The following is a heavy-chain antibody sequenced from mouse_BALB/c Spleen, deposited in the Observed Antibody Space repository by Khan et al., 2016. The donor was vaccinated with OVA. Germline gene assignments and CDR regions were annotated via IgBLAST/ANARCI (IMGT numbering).Heavy chain of an antibody. Sequence: QVQLKESGAERAKPGASVKMSCKASGYSFTTYWMHWVKRRPGQGLEWIGYINPSTGYTEYNQKFKDKATLTTDKSSSTAYMQLSSLTSEDSAVYDCARRGLYGIIAYWGQGTLVTVSA. CDR3: ARRGLYGIIAY. J-gene: IGHJ3*01. V-gene: IGHV1-7*01. D-gene: IGHD2-1*01. CDR1: GYSFTTYW. CDR2: INPSTGYT.